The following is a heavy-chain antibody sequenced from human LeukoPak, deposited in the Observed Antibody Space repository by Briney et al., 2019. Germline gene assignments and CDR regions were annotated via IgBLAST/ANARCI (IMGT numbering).Heavy chain of an antibody. Sequence: SETLSLTCAVYGGSFSGYYWSWIRQPPGKGLEWIGAINHSGSTNYNPSLKSRVTISVDTTKNQFSLELSSVTAADTAVYYCARIVGKDVWGKGTTVTVSS. CDR1: GGSFSGYY. CDR3: ARIVGKDV. D-gene: IGHD2-15*01. CDR2: INHSGST. V-gene: IGHV4-34*01. J-gene: IGHJ6*04.